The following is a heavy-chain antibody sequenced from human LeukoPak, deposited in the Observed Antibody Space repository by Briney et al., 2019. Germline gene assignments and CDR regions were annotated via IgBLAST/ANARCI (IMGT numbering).Heavy chain of an antibody. Sequence: GGSLRLSCAASGFTVSSNDMSWVRQAPGKGLEWVSVIYVGGSTYYADSVKGRFTISRDNSKNTLYLQMNSLRAEDTAVYYCLRDRGYSTYDCWGQGTLVTVSS. CDR1: GFTVSSND. V-gene: IGHV3-53*01. CDR3: LRDRGYSTYDC. J-gene: IGHJ4*02. D-gene: IGHD5-12*01. CDR2: IYVGGST.